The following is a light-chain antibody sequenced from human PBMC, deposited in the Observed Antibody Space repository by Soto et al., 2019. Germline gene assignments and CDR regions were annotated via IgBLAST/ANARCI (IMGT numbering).Light chain of an antibody. Sequence: DIQMTQSPSSLSASVGDRVTITCQASQDISNYFNWYQQKPGKAPKLLIYDASNLETGVPSRFSGSGSGTHFTFTISSLQHEDIATYYCQQYDNLPPFTFGPGTKVDIK. CDR2: DAS. V-gene: IGKV1-33*01. CDR3: QQYDNLPPFT. CDR1: QDISNY. J-gene: IGKJ3*01.